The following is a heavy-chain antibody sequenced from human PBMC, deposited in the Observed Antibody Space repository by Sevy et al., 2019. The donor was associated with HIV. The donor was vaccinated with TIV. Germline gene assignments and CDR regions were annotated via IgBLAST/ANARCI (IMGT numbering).Heavy chain of an antibody. J-gene: IGHJ4*02. D-gene: IGHD2-15*01. CDR2: IRSKANSYAT. V-gene: IGHV3-73*01. Sequence: GGSLRLSCAASGFTFSGSAMHWVRQASGKGLEWVGRIRSKANSYATAYAASVKGRFTISRDDSKNTAYLQMNSLKTEDTAVYYCTRHAGGYCSGGSCYPDSHWGQGTLVTVSS. CDR3: TRHAGGYCSGGSCYPDSH. CDR1: GFTFSGSA.